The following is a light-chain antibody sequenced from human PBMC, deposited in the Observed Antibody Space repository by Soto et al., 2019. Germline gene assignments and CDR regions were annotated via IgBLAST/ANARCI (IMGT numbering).Light chain of an antibody. CDR3: QQYGSSRWT. CDR2: AAS. CDR1: KSVTSPY. V-gene: IGKV3-20*01. Sequence: EIVLTQSPDTLSLFPGERATLSCRASKSVTSPYLAWYQQKPGQAPRPLISAASSRATGTPDRFSGSGSGTDFTLTISRLEPEDFAVYYCQQYGSSRWTFGQGTKVEIK. J-gene: IGKJ1*01.